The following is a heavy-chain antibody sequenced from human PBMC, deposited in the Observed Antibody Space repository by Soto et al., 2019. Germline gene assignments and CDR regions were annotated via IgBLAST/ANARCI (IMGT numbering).Heavy chain of an antibody. D-gene: IGHD2-21*02. Sequence: LRLSFVASGFTFSAYSMNWVRQAPGKGLEWLSYISGDRAYIYYADSVRGRFTISRDNAENSLYLQMDNLRDEDTALYYCARQVYTVVTPMDFWGQGTLVTVSS. J-gene: IGHJ4*02. CDR3: ARQVYTVVTPMDF. V-gene: IGHV3-48*02. CDR2: ISGDRAYI. CDR1: GFTFSAYS.